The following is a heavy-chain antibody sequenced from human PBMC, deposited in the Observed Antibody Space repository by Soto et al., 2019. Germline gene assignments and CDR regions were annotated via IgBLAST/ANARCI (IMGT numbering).Heavy chain of an antibody. Sequence: QLQLQESGPGLVKPSETLSLTCSVSGGSVSISSNYWAWIRQPPGKGLEWIANIYYSGSTYYNPSLKSRLTISLDASKNQFSLKLSAVTAAYTAVYYCARELLVGAGAYYFDFWGQGTLVTVAS. CDR2: IYYSGST. J-gene: IGHJ4*02. V-gene: IGHV4-39*01. CDR1: GGSVSISSNY. CDR3: ARELLVGAGAYYFDF. D-gene: IGHD2-15*01.